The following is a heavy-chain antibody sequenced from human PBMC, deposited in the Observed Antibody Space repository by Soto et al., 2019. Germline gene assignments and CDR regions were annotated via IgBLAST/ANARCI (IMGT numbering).Heavy chain of an antibody. CDR3: ASEENVLRYFDWSLSFDY. D-gene: IGHD3-9*01. CDR1: GFTFSSYG. J-gene: IGHJ4*02. V-gene: IGHV3-30*03. CDR2: ISYDGSNK. Sequence: PGGSLRLSCPASGFTFSSYGMHWVRHAPGKGLEWVAVISYDGSNKYYADSVKGRFTISRDNSKNTLYLQMNSLRAEDTAVYYCASEENVLRYFDWSLSFDYWGQGTLVTVSS.